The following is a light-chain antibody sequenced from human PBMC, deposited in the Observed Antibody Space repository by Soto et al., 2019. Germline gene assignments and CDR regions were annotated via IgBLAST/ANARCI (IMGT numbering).Light chain of an antibody. CDR3: QQYGSSLRA. CDR2: GAS. J-gene: IGKJ3*01. Sequence: EIVLTQSPGTLPLSPGEGATLSCRASQSVSSSYLAWYQQKPGQAPRLLIYGASTRATGIPDRFSGSGSGTDFTLTSNRLEPEDFAVYYCQQYGSSLRAFGPGTKVDIK. CDR1: QSVSSSY. V-gene: IGKV3-20*01.